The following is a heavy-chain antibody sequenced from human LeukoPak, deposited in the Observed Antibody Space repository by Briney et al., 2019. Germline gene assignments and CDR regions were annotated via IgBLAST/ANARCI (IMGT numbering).Heavy chain of an antibody. V-gene: IGHV3-23*01. J-gene: IGHJ4*02. D-gene: IGHD2-8*01. CDR1: GFSFSSFA. CDR3: AKRITVSAGYYLDS. CDR2: VSGGGAYT. Sequence: PGGSLTLSCVRSGFSFSSFAVSWVRQAPGKGLEWVSTVSGGGAYTYYADSVKGRFTVSRDDSKSMHFLQMNSLRPEDTALYFCAKRITVSAGYYLDSWGQGTLVTVSS.